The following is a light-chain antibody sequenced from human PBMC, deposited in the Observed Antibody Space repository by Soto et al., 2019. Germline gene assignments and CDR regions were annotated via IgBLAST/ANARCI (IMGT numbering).Light chain of an antibody. Sequence: DIQMTQSPSSLSASVGDRVTITCRASQSISSYLNWYQQKPGKAPKLLIYAASSLQSGVPSRFSGSGSGTDFTLPISSLQPEDFATYYCQQSYSTPRFGQGTKLEIK. CDR1: QSISSY. J-gene: IGKJ2*03. V-gene: IGKV1-39*01. CDR3: QQSYSTPR. CDR2: AAS.